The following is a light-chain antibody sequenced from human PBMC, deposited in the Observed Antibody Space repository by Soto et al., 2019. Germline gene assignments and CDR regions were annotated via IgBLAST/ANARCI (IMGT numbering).Light chain of an antibody. CDR2: EVT. V-gene: IGLV2-8*01. CDR3: SSYAGRTLYV. CDR1: SSDVGGYDY. Sequence: QSALTQPPSASGSPGQSVTISCTGTSSDVGGYDYVSWYQQRPGKAPKLLIHEVTKRPSGVPDRFSGSKSGNTASLTVSGLQAEDVADYYRSSYAGRTLYVFGTGTKVTVL. J-gene: IGLJ1*01.